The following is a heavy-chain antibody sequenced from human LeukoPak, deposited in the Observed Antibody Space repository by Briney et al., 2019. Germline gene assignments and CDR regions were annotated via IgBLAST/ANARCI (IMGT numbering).Heavy chain of an antibody. V-gene: IGHV1-18*01. Sequence: ASVKVSCKASGYTFTSYGISWVRQAPGQGFEWMGWISAYNGNTNYAQKLQGRVTMTTDTSTSTAYMELRSLRSDDTAVYYCATTIAAAGSDAFDIWGQGTMVTVSS. CDR3: ATTIAAAGSDAFDI. CDR1: GYTFTSYG. CDR2: ISAYNGNT. D-gene: IGHD6-13*01. J-gene: IGHJ3*02.